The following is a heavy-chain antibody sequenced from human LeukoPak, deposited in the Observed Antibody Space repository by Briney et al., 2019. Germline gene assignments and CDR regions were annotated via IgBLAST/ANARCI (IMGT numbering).Heavy chain of an antibody. CDR3: AKGAVAGNYGMDV. V-gene: IGHV3-9*01. CDR2: IIWNSGSV. J-gene: IGHJ6*02. Sequence: PGRSLRLSCAASGFTFDDYAMHWVRQAPGKGLEWVSGIIWNSGSVGYADSVKGRFTISTDNAKNSLYLQMNSLRAEDTALYYCAKGAVAGNYGMDVWGQGTTVTVSS. D-gene: IGHD6-19*01. CDR1: GFTFDDYA.